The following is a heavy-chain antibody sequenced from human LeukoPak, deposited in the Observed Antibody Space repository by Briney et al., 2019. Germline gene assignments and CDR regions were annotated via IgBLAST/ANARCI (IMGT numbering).Heavy chain of an antibody. D-gene: IGHD5-12*01. V-gene: IGHV4-59*01. CDR1: GGSISSYY. Sequence: PSETLSLTCTVSGGSISSYYWSWIRQPPGKGLEWIGYIYYSGSTNYNPSLKSRVTISVDTSKNQFSPKLSSVTAADTAVYYCARANQGGYDSVFDYWGQGTLVTVSS. CDR3: ARANQGGYDSVFDY. J-gene: IGHJ4*02. CDR2: IYYSGST.